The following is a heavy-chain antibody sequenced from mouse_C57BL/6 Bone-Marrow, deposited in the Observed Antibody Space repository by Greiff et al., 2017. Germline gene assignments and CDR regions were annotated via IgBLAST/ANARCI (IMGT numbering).Heavy chain of an antibody. Sequence: VQLKESGPGLVKPSQSLSLTCSVTGYSITSGYYWNWIRQFPGNKLEWMGYISYDGSNNYNPSLKNRISITRDTSKNQFFLKLNSVTTEDTATYYCARAYYSNYGHAYWGQGTLVTVSA. J-gene: IGHJ3*01. CDR2: ISYDGSN. D-gene: IGHD2-5*01. CDR1: GYSITSGYY. CDR3: ARAYYSNYGHAY. V-gene: IGHV3-6*01.